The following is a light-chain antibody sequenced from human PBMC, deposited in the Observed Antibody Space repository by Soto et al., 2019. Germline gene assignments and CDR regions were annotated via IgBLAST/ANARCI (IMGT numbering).Light chain of an antibody. Sequence: QSVLTQPRSVSGSPGQSVTISCTGTSSDVGGYNYVSWYQQHPGKAPKLMIYDVSKRPSGVPDRFSGSKSGNTASLTISGLQAEDEDDYYCCSYAGSYTHFVFGGGTKLTVL. CDR3: CSYAGSYTHFV. CDR1: SSDVGGYNY. CDR2: DVS. J-gene: IGLJ2*01. V-gene: IGLV2-11*01.